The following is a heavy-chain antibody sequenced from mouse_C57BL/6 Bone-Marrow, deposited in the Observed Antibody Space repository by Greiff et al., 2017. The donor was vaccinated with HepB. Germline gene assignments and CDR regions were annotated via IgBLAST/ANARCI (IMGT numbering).Heavy chain of an antibody. Sequence: VQLKESGGGLVQPGGSLKLSCAASGFTFSDYGMAWVRQAPRKGPEWVAFISNLAYSIYYADTVTGRFTISRENAKNTLYLEMSSLRSEDTAMYYCARAYSLYYFDYWGQGTTLTVSS. CDR1: GFTFSDYG. J-gene: IGHJ2*01. V-gene: IGHV5-15*01. CDR3: ARAYSLYYFDY. CDR2: ISNLAYSI.